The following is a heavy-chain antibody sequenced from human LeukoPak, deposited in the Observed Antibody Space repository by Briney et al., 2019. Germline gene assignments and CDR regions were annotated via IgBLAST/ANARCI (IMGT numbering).Heavy chain of an antibody. CDR1: GYTFTSYG. D-gene: IGHD1-1*01. V-gene: IGHV1-18*01. CDR3: GRDDRSNTWSWFDP. J-gene: IGHJ5*02. CDR2: ISAYNGNT. Sequence: GASVKVSCKASGYTFTSYGISWVRQAPGQGLEWMGWISAYNGNTQYAQKLQGRVTMTTDTSTSTAYMELRSLRSDDTAVYYCGRDDRSNTWSWFDPWGQGTLVTVSS.